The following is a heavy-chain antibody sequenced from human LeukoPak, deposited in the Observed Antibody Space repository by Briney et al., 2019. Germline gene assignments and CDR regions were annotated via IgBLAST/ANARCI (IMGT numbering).Heavy chain of an antibody. V-gene: IGHV3-30*18. CDR3: AKEGRFLEWYPFDY. CDR1: GFTFSSYW. Sequence: GGSLRLSCAASGFTFSSYWMSWVRQAPGKGLEWVAVISYDGSNKYYADSVKGRFTISRDNSKNTLYLQMNSLRAEDTAVYYCAKEGRFLEWYPFDYWGQGTLVTVSS. J-gene: IGHJ4*02. CDR2: ISYDGSNK. D-gene: IGHD3-3*01.